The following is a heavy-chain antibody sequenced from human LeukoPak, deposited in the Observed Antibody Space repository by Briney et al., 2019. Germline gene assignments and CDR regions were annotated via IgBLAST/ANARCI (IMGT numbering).Heavy chain of an antibody. V-gene: IGHV5-51*01. D-gene: IGHD1-7*01. J-gene: IGHJ4*02. Sequence: GESLKISCKGSGYSFTSYWIGWVRQMPGKGLEWMGIIYPGDSDTRYSPSFQGQVTISADKSISTAYLQWSSLKASDTAMYYCAKHSGGNYLWDYFKYWGQGTLVTVSS. CDR2: IYPGDSDT. CDR3: AKHSGGNYLWDYFKY. CDR1: GYSFTSYW.